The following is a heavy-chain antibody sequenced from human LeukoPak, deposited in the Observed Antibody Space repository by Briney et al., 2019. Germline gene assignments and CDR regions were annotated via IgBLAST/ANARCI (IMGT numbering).Heavy chain of an antibody. CDR1: GGSISSSSYY. CDR2: IYYSGST. Sequence: PSETLSLTCTVSGGSISSSSYYWGWIRQPPGKGLEWIGSIYYSGSTYYNPSLKSRVTISVDTSKNQFSLKLSSVTAADTAVYYCAKLKPSSGIGAPSYFDYWGQGTLVTVSS. J-gene: IGHJ4*02. D-gene: IGHD6-13*01. CDR3: AKLKPSSGIGAPSYFDY. V-gene: IGHV4-39*07.